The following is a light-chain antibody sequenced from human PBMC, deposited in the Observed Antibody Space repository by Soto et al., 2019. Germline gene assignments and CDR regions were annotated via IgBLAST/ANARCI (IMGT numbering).Light chain of an antibody. CDR2: RAS. J-gene: IGKJ1*01. Sequence: DIQMTQSPSTLSASVGDRVTITCRASQSITNWLAWYQQKPGKAPKLLIYRASTLESGVPSRFSGSGSGTEFTLTINSLQSEDFAIYYCQQYDDWPRTFGQGTKVDIK. CDR3: QQYDDWPRT. CDR1: QSITNW. V-gene: IGKV1-5*03.